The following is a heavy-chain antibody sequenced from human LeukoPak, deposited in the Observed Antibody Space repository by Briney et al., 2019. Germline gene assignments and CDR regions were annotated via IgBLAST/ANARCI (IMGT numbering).Heavy chain of an antibody. CDR1: GFTFSDYY. D-gene: IGHD6-19*01. J-gene: IGHJ4*02. V-gene: IGHV3-11*01. Sequence: PGGSLRLSCAASGFTFSDYYMSWIRQAPGKGLEWVSYISSSGSTIYYADSVKGRFTISRDNAKNSLYLQMNSLRAEDTAVYYCARAKGSGWYVPFFDYWGQGTLVTVSS. CDR2: ISSSGSTI. CDR3: ARAKGSGWYVPFFDY.